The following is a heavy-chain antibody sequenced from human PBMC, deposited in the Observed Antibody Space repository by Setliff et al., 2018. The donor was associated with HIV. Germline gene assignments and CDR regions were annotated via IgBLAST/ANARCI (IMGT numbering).Heavy chain of an antibody. Sequence: ASVKVSCKAIGYMILGYKMSWVRQAPGQGLEWIGRISPDNGAAEYAPKFQGRVRMTLDTSISTAYLEIPRLTSDDAAIYYCARPRVFDSFDVWGQGTLVTVSS. CDR1: GYMILGYK. V-gene: IGHV1-2*06. J-gene: IGHJ3*01. CDR2: ISPDNGAA. CDR3: ARPRVFDSFDV.